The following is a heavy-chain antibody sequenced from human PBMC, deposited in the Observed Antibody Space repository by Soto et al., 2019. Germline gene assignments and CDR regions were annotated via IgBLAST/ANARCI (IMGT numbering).Heavy chain of an antibody. D-gene: IGHD2-8*01. J-gene: IGHJ5*02. CDR2: INAGNGNT. Sequence: ASVKVSCKASGCTFTSYAMHWVRQAPGQRLEWMGWINAGNGNTKYSQKFQGRVTITRDTSASTAYMELSSLRSEDTAVYYCARVGDCTNGVCYGWFDPWGQGTLVTVSS. CDR3: ARVGDCTNGVCYGWFDP. V-gene: IGHV1-3*01. CDR1: GCTFTSYA.